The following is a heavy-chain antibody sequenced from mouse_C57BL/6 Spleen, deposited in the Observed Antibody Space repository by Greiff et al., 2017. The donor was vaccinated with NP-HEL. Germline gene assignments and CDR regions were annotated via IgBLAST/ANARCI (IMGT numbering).Heavy chain of an antibody. V-gene: IGHV14-4*01. CDR3: TPYDYDGAWFAY. CDR1: GFNIKDDY. Sequence: EVQLQQSGAELVRPGASVKLSCTASGFNIKDDYMHWVKQRPEQGLEWIGWIDPENGDTEYASKFQGKATITADTSSNTAYLQLSSLTSEDTAVYYCTPYDYDGAWFAYWGQGTLVTVSA. D-gene: IGHD2-4*01. CDR2: IDPENGDT. J-gene: IGHJ3*01.